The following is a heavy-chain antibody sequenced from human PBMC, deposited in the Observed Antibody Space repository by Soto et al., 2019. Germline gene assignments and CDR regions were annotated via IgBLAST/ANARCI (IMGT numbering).Heavy chain of an antibody. CDR2: IYWDDDK. CDR1: GFSLSTSGVG. J-gene: IGHJ4*02. Sequence: SGPTLVNPTQTLTLTCTFSGFSLSTSGVGVGWIRQPPGKALEWLALIYWDDDKRYSPSLKSRLTITKDTSKNQVVITMTNMDTVDTASYFFVHRLEPSIGSFPPPFVYWGQGTHVTVSS. D-gene: IGHD1-1*01. CDR3: VHRLEPSIGSFPPPFVY. V-gene: IGHV2-5*02.